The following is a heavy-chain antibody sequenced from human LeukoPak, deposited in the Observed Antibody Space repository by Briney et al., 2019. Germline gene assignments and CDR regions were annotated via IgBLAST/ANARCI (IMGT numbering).Heavy chain of an antibody. CDR3: ARVRWLVGAADY. CDR1: GYTFTGYY. J-gene: IGHJ4*02. Sequence: SVTVSCKASGYTFTGYYMHWVRQAPGQGLEWMGWINPHSGGTNYAQKFQGRVTMTRDTSISTAYMELSRLRSDDTAVYYCARVRWLVGAADYWGQGTLVTVSS. CDR2: INPHSGGT. D-gene: IGHD1-26*01. V-gene: IGHV1-2*02.